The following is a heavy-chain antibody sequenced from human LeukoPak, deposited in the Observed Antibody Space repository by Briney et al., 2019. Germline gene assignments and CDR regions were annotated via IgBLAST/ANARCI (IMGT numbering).Heavy chain of an antibody. D-gene: IGHD2-21*02. Sequence: GGSLRLSCAASGFTFSSYAMHWVRQAPGKGLEWVAVISYDGSNKYYADSVKGRFTISRDNSKNTLYLQMNSLGAEDTAVYYCARDGFLGPVTAYLDYWGQGTPVTVSS. CDR2: ISYDGSNK. CDR3: ARDGFLGPVTAYLDY. CDR1: GFTFSSYA. V-gene: IGHV3-30*07. J-gene: IGHJ4*02.